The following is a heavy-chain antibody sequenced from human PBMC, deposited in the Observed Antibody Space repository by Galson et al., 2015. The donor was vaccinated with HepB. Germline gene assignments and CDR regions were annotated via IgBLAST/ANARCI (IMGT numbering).Heavy chain of an antibody. CDR1: GGSISSSSYY. Sequence: SETLSLTCTVSGGSISSSSYYWGWIRQPPGKGLEWIGSIYYSGSTYYNPSLKSRVTISVDTSKNQFSLKLSSVTAADTAVYYCASLWSGYNPPYYYYGMDVWGQGTTVTVSS. CDR2: IYYSGST. J-gene: IGHJ6*02. V-gene: IGHV4-39*01. CDR3: ASLWSGYNPPYYYYGMDV. D-gene: IGHD3-3*01.